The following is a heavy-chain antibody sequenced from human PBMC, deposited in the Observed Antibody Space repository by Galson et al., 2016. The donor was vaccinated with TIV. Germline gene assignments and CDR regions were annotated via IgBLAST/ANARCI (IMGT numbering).Heavy chain of an antibody. CDR3: ARDLRFCGNECYLHYYYGMDV. J-gene: IGHJ6*02. V-gene: IGHV3-53*05. D-gene: IGHD2-21*01. CDR1: GFNVSNNY. CDR2: TYSGDQT. Sequence: SLRLSCAASGFNVSNNYMTWVRQAPGKGLEWVSPTYSGDQTSYADSVKGRFTISRDDSKNTLYLQMDSLTTQDTAVYYCARDLRFCGNECYLHYYYGMDVWGQVTTVTVSS.